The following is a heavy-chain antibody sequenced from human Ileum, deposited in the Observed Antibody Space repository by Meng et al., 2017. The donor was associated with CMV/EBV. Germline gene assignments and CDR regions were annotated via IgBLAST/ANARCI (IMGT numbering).Heavy chain of an antibody. V-gene: IGHV3-21*01. CDR3: ARDLYDSSGYYWYYYYGMDV. J-gene: IGHJ6*02. D-gene: IGHD3-22*01. CDR2: ISSSSSYI. CDR1: GFTFSSYS. Sequence: GGSLRLSCAASGFTFSSYSMNWVRQAPGKGLEWVSSISSSSSYIYYADSVKGRFTISRDNAKNSLYLQMNRLRAEDTAVYYCARDLYDSSGYYWYYYYGMDVWGQGTTVTVSS.